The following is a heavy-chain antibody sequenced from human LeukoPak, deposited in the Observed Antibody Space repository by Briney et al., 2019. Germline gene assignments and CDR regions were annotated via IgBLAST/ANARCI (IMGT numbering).Heavy chain of an antibody. V-gene: IGHV3-48*02. D-gene: IGHD1-7*01. CDR3: TPHRDGNYPFDY. CDR2: ISSTSSTI. CDR1: GSTFSTYS. J-gene: IGHJ4*02. Sequence: GGSLRLSCAASGSTFSTYSMNWVRQAPGKGLEWVSYISSTSSTIYYADSVKGRFTISRDSAKNSLYLQMSSLRDDDTAVYYCTPHRDGNYPFDYWGQGTLVTVST.